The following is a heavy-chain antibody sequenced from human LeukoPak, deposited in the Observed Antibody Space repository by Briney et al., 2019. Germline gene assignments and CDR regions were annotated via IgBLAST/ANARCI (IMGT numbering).Heavy chain of an antibody. J-gene: IGHJ6*03. CDR2: IKQDGSEK. CDR1: GFTFSSYW. CDR3: ARDRFPYYYYYYMDV. D-gene: IGHD3-10*01. V-gene: IGHV3-7*01. Sequence: PGGSLRLSCAASGFTFSSYWMSWVRQAPGKGLEWVANIKQDGSEKYYVDSVKGRFTISRDNAKNSLYLQMNSLRAEDTAVYYCARDRFPYYYYYYMDVWGKGTTVTVSS.